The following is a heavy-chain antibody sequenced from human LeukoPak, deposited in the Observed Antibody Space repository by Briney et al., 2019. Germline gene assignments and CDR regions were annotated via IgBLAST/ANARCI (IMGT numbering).Heavy chain of an antibody. J-gene: IGHJ4*02. D-gene: IGHD2-21*01. CDR2: IYPGDSDT. CDR3: ARRLQRGDFDY. CDR1: GFTFTNYW. Sequence: GESLKISCRGSGFTFTNYWIGWVRQLPGQGLEWMGIIYPGDSDTRYSPTFQGQVTISADNSISTAYLQWSSLKGSDTAMYYCARRLQRGDFDYWGQGTLVTVSS. V-gene: IGHV5-51*01.